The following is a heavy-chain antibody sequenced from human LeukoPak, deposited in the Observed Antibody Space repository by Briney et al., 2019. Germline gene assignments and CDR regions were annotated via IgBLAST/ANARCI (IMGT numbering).Heavy chain of an antibody. J-gene: IGHJ4*02. CDR2: IYYSGGT. CDR1: GGSISNGGYY. CDR3: ARIIVGATFDY. V-gene: IGHV4-61*08. Sequence: SETLSLTCTVSGGSISNGGYYWNWIRQHPGKGLEWIGYIYYSGGTNNNPSLQSRVTISVDTSNNQFSLSLSSVTATDTAVYYCARIIVGATFDYWGQGTLVTVSS. D-gene: IGHD1-26*01.